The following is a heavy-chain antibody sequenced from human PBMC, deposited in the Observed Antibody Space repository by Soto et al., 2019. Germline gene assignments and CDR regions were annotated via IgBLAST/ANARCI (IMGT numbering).Heavy chain of an antibody. CDR2: INPDSGDT. CDR1: GYTFTGYY. D-gene: IGHD6-13*01. Sequence: GASVKVSCKASGYTFTGYYMHWVRQAPGQGLECMGWINPDSGDTYYAQKFQGRVTMTRDTSISTAYMELSRLRSDDTAVFYCARGGTIEAGANRTGSFDYWGRGTLVTVSS. J-gene: IGHJ4*02. CDR3: ARGGTIEAGANRTGSFDY. V-gene: IGHV1-2*02.